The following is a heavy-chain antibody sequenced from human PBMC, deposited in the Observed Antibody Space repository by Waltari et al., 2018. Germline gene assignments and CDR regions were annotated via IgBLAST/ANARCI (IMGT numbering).Heavy chain of an antibody. V-gene: IGHV4-38-2*01. D-gene: IGHD5-18*01. J-gene: IGHJ4*02. CDR2: VFGTSGST. CDR1: VGSISARYG. CDR3: ARYRVGYTYSFDY. Sequence: QVQLQESGPAEVKPSETLSLPCAVFVGSISARYGWNCVRQAPGKGLELIGSVFGTSGSTSYNPSLKTRVTISQDTSKNQFSLKLSSVTAADTAVYYCARYRVGYTYSFDYWGQGVLVTVSS.